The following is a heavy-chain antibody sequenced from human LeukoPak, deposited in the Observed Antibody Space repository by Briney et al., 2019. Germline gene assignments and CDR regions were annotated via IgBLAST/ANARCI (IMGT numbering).Heavy chain of an antibody. Sequence: SLRLSCAASGFTFDDYAMHWVRQAPGKGLEWVSGISWNSGSIGYADSVKGRFTISRDNAKNSLYLQMNSLRAEDTALYYCAKDRSSSYLFDYWGQGTLVTVSS. CDR1: GFTFDDYA. CDR2: ISWNSGSI. D-gene: IGHD6-13*01. CDR3: AKDRSSSYLFDY. V-gene: IGHV3-9*01. J-gene: IGHJ4*02.